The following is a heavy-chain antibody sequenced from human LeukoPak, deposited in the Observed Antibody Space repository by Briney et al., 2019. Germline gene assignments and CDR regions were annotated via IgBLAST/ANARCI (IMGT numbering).Heavy chain of an antibody. CDR3: ARGPGYSSSHDAFDI. CDR1: GFTFYSYG. J-gene: IGHJ3*02. V-gene: IGHV3-7*01. Sequence: GGSLRLSCVASGFTFYSYGMHWVRQAPGKGLEWVANIKQDGSEKYYVDSVKGRFTISRDNAKNSLYLQMNSLRAEDTAVYYCARGPGYSSSHDAFDIWGQGTMVTVSS. D-gene: IGHD6-13*01. CDR2: IKQDGSEK.